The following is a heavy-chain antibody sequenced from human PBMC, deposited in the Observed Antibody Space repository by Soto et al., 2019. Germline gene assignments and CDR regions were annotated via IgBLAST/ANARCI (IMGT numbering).Heavy chain of an antibody. D-gene: IGHD5-12*01. CDR1: GGSISSSSYY. J-gene: IGHJ5*02. CDR3: ARLAVATFFDP. CDR2: IYYSGST. Sequence: QLQLQESDPGLVKPSETLSLTCTVSGGSISSSSYYWGWIRQPPGKGLEWIGSIYYSGSTYYNPSLKSRVTISVDTSKNQFALKLRSVTAADTAVYYCARLAVATFFDPWGQGTLVTVSS. V-gene: IGHV4-39*01.